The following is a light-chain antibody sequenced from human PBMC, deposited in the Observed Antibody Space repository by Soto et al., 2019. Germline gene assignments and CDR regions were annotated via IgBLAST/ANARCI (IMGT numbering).Light chain of an antibody. Sequence: EIVMTQSPATLSVSPGERATLSCRASQSFSSNLAWYQHKPGQAPRLLVFGASTRATGIPARLSGSGSGTEFTLTISSLQSEDFAIYYCQQYNNWPLTFGGGTKVEIK. CDR2: GAS. CDR3: QQYNNWPLT. J-gene: IGKJ4*01. V-gene: IGKV3-15*01. CDR1: QSFSSN.